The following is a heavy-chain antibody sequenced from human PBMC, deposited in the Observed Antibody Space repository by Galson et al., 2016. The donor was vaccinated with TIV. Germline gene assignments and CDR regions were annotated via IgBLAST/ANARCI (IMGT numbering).Heavy chain of an antibody. J-gene: IGHJ4*02. CDR2: IIAIFATS. CDR1: GGIFRSYA. V-gene: IGHV1-69*13. Sequence: SVKVSCKASGGIFRSYAISWVRQAPGQGLEWMGGIIAIFATSNYAQKFQGRVTITADESTSTAYMELSSLRSEDTAMYYWARGTDYCGSGSYSYWGQGTLVTVSS. CDR3: ARGTDYCGSGSYSY. D-gene: IGHD3-10*01.